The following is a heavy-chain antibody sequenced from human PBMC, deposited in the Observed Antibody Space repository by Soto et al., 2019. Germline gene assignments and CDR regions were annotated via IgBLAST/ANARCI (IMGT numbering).Heavy chain of an antibody. V-gene: IGHV2-5*02. CDR1: GFSLYTSGVG. D-gene: IGHD3-10*01. Sequence: QITLKESGPPLVEPTQTLTLTCTFSGFSLYTSGVGVAWIRQPPGKALEWLALIYWDDDKRYSPFLNNRVTITKGTSKNQVVLIMTNMDPLDTATYYCAHRPNDGSGSSSWFDSWGPGILVTVSS. CDR3: AHRPNDGSGSSSWFDS. CDR2: IYWDDDK. J-gene: IGHJ5*01.